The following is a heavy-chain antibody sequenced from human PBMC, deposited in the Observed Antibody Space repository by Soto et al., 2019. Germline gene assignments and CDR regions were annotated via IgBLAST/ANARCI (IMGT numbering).Heavy chain of an antibody. D-gene: IGHD3-10*01. CDR2: MNPNSGNT. J-gene: IGHJ4*02. CDR1: GYTFTSYD. V-gene: IGHV1-8*01. Sequence: QVQLVQSGAEVKKPGASVKVSCKASGYTFTSYDINWVRQATGQGLEWMGWMNPNSGNTGYAQKFQGGVTMTRNTSRITAYMELSSMRFEDTAVYYCAKARVIGITMARGVSRVEYYSDYWGQGTLVTVSS. CDR3: AKARVIGITMARGVSRVEYYSDY.